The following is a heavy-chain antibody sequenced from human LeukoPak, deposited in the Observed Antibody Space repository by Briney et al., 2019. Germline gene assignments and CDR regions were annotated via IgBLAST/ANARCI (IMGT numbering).Heavy chain of an antibody. CDR1: GHTFTSYD. CDR2: MNTNRGNT. Sequence: ASVKLSCKASGHTFTSYDINWVRQATGQGLEWTGWMNTNRGNTGYAQKFHGRVTMTRNTSISTAYMELSSLRSEDTAVYLCARFDVVVPAASYGMDVWGQGTTVTVSS. V-gene: IGHV1-8*01. D-gene: IGHD2-2*01. CDR3: ARFDVVVPAASYGMDV. J-gene: IGHJ6*02.